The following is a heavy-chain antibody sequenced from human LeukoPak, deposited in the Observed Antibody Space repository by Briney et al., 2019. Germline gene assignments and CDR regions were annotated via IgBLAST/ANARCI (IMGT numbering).Heavy chain of an antibody. J-gene: IGHJ4*02. CDR1: GFTFSSYA. V-gene: IGHV3-30*04. D-gene: IGHD5-24*01. CDR3: ARDISPDGYNTVLDY. CDR2: ISYDGSNK. Sequence: GGSLRLSCAASGFTFSSYAMYWVRQAPGKGLEWVAVISYDGSNKYYADSVKGRFTISRDNSKNTLYLQVNSLRAEDTAVYYCARDISPDGYNTVLDYWGQGTLVTVSS.